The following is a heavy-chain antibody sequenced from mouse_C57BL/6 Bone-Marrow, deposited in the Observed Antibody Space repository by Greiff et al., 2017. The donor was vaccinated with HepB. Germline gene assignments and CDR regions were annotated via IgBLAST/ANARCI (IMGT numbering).Heavy chain of an antibody. V-gene: IGHV1-63*01. CDR1: GYTFTNYW. CDR2: IYPGGGYT. J-gene: IGHJ1*03. Sequence: QVHVKQSGAELVRPGTSVKMSCKASGYTFTNYWIGWAKQRPGHGLEWIGDIYPGGGYTNYNEKFKGKATLTADKSSSTAYMQFSSLTSEDSAIYYCARRGVDYYDREYFDVWGTGTTVTVSS. D-gene: IGHD1-1*01. CDR3: ARRGVDYYDREYFDV.